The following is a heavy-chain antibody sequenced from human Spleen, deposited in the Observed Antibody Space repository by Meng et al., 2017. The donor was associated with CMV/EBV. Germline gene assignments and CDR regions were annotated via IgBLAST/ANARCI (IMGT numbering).Heavy chain of an antibody. V-gene: IGHV3-30*04. CDR3: ATSGSDGSRNYVGY. CDR1: GFTFSNYA. CDR2: ISYDGGNN. Sequence: GGSLRLSCAASGFTFSNYAILWVRQAPGKGLEWVALISYDGGNNYYADSVKGRFTISRDNSKNTLYLKMNSLRAEDTAVYYCATSGSDGSRNYVGYWGQGTLVTVSS. J-gene: IGHJ4*02. D-gene: IGHD5-24*01.